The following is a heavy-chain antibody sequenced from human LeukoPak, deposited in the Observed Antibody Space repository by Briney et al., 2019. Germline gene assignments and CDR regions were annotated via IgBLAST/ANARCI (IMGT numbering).Heavy chain of an antibody. V-gene: IGHV3-7*01. J-gene: IGHJ4*02. CDR2: IKQDGNEI. D-gene: IGHD6-19*01. CDR3: AKDVSGWNDY. CDR1: VFTFSSYW. Sequence: GGSLRLSCAASVFTFSSYWMTWVRQTPGKGLEWVANIKQDGNEIYYLDSVKGRFTISRDNAKNSLYMQMNSLRAEDTAVYYCAKDVSGWNDYWGQGTLVTVSS.